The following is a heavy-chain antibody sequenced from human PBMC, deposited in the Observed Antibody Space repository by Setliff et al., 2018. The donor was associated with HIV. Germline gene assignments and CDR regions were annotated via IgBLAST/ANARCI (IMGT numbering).Heavy chain of an antibody. CDR3: TTDGSYDILTGPTPGAFDI. Sequence: ASVKVSCKVSGHTLTELSMHWVRQAPGKGLEWMGGFDPEDAETIYTQNFQGRVTMTEDTSTDTAYMELSSLRSEDTAFYYCTTDGSYDILTGPTPGAFDIWGQGTVVTVSS. CDR1: GHTLTELS. V-gene: IGHV1-24*01. D-gene: IGHD3-9*01. CDR2: FDPEDAET. J-gene: IGHJ3*02.